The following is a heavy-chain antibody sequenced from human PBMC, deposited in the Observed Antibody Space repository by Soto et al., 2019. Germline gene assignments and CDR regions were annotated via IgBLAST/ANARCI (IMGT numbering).Heavy chain of an antibody. D-gene: IGHD1-26*01. J-gene: IGHJ6*02. CDR1: GFTFSNAW. Sequence: EVQLLESGGGLVKPGGSLRLSCAASGFTFSNAWMSWVRQAPGKGLEWVGRIKSKTGGGTTDYAAPVKGRFTISRDESKNTLYRQMNSLETDDTAVYDCSTDVDIFVGARYVHYYGMDVWGQGTMVTVSS. CDR2: IKSKTGGGTT. CDR3: STDVDIFVGARYVHYYGMDV. V-gene: IGHV3-15*01.